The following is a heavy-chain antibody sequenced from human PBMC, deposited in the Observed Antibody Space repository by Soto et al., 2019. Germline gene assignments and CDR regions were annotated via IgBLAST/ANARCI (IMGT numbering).Heavy chain of an antibody. D-gene: IGHD3-22*01. CDR3: AHRLTSPYNYDGSDYPQVFDI. J-gene: IGHJ3*02. CDR1: GFSLSTTGVA. Sequence: QITLKESGPTLVKPAQTLTLTCTFSGFSLSTTGVAVGWIRQPPGKALEWLALIYWDDDKRYSPSLKSRLTITKYSSESQVVLRMTLMDPVDTATYYSAHRLTSPYNYDGSDYPQVFDIWGQGTVVTVSS. CDR2: IYWDDDK. V-gene: IGHV2-5*02.